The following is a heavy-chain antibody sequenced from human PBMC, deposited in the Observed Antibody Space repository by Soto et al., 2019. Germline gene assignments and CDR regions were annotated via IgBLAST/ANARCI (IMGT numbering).Heavy chain of an antibody. Sequence: GGSLRLSCAASGFTFSSYGMHWVRQAPGKGLEWVAVISYDGSNKYYADSVKGRFTISRGNSKNTLYLQMNSLRAEDTAVYYCAKDSEEIDFWSGYFANLFNYGMDVWGQGTTVTVSS. CDR2: ISYDGSNK. J-gene: IGHJ6*02. CDR3: AKDSEEIDFWSGYFANLFNYGMDV. V-gene: IGHV3-30*18. CDR1: GFTFSSYG. D-gene: IGHD3-3*01.